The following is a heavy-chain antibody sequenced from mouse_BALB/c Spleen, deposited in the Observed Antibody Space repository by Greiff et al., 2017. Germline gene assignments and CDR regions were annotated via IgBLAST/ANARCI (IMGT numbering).Heavy chain of an antibody. J-gene: IGHJ4*01. Sequence: EVQLVESGGGLVKPGGSLKLSCAASGFTFSSYAMSWVRQSPEKRLEWVAEISSGGSYTYYPDTVTGRFTISRDNAKNTLYLEMSSLRSEDTAMYYCARDGIDGYGGDYYAMDYWGQGTSVTVSS. CDR1: GFTFSSYA. V-gene: IGHV5-9-4*01. D-gene: IGHD2-3*01. CDR2: ISSGGSYT. CDR3: ARDGIDGYGGDYYAMDY.